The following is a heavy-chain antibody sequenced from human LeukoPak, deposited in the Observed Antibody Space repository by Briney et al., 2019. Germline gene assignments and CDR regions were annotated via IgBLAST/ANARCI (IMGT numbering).Heavy chain of an antibody. D-gene: IGHD6-13*01. CDR2: TSGSGAST. V-gene: IGHV3-23*01. CDR1: AFTFSSNA. CDR3: ARVSSSYKCYFDY. Sequence: GGSLRLSCAASAFTFSSNAMSWDRPAQGNGLEWVSTTSGSGASTYYADSVKGRFTISRDNSKNTMYLQMNSLKAEDTSIYYCARVSSSYKCYFDYWGQGTLVTVSS. J-gene: IGHJ4*02.